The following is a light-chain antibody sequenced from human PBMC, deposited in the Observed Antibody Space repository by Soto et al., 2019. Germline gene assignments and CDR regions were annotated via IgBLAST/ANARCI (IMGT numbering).Light chain of an antibody. J-gene: IGLJ1*01. Sequence: QSVLTQPASVSGSPGQSITISFTGTSSDVCGYNYVSWYQQHPRKAPKLMIYDVSARPSGHSNRFSGSKSGNTASLTISGLEAEDEADCYCSSYTSSSPYVFGTGTKVTLL. CDR2: DVS. CDR1: SSDVCGYNY. CDR3: SSYTSSSPYV. V-gene: IGLV2-14*01.